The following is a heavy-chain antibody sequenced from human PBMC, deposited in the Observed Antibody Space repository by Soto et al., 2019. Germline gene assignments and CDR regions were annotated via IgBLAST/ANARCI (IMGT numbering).Heavy chain of an antibody. J-gene: IGHJ3*02. CDR1: RFTFDDYG. CDR3: ARLPGIVVEDGAFDI. V-gene: IGHV3-20*04. D-gene: IGHD3-22*01. CDR2: INWNGGST. Sequence: EVQLVGSGGGVVRPGGSLRLSCAASRFTFDDYGMSWVRQAPGKGLEWVSGINWNGGSTGYADTVKGRFTISRDNAKISLYLQMNSLRVEDTALYYCARLPGIVVEDGAFDIWGQWTMVTVSS.